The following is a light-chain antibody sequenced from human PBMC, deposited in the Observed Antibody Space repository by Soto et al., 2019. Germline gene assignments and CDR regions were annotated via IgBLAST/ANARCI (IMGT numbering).Light chain of an antibody. J-gene: IGKJ1*01. Sequence: IVMTQSPDSLAVSLGERATINCKSSQSVLYSSNNKNYLAWYQQKLGQPPKLLIRWASTRESGVPDRFSGSGSGTDLTITISSLQAEDVEVYYCQQYYSTPWTFGQGTKVDIK. V-gene: IGKV4-1*01. CDR3: QQYYSTPWT. CDR1: QSVLYSSNNKNY. CDR2: WAS.